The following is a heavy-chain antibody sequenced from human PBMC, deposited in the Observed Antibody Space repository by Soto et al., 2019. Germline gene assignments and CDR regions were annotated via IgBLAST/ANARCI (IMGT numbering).Heavy chain of an antibody. J-gene: IGHJ5*01. V-gene: IGHV4-4*02. D-gene: IGHD1-1*01. CDR2: VHISGHS. CDR3: ARVRQGCSANNCYFDP. CDR1: GGSVRAPDW. Sequence: QVHLQESGPGLVAPSGTLSLTCTLSGGSVRAPDWWNWVRQSPDKGLAWIAEVHISGHSNYNPSLRSRVSVSIDSSKNQFYLNLNSVTAADTAIYYWARVRQGCSANNCYFDPWGEGTQVTISS.